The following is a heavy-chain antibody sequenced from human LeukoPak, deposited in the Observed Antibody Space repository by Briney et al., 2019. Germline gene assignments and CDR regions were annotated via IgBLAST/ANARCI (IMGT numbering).Heavy chain of an antibody. J-gene: IGHJ4*02. D-gene: IGHD1-26*01. V-gene: IGHV1-46*01. Sequence: ASVKVSCKASGYTFTGYYMHWVRQAPGQGLEWMGIINPSGGSTSYAQKFQGRVTMTRDTSTSTVYMELSSLRSEDTAVYYCAREGGSYGFDYWGQGTLVTVSS. CDR3: AREGGSYGFDY. CDR1: GYTFTGYY. CDR2: INPSGGST.